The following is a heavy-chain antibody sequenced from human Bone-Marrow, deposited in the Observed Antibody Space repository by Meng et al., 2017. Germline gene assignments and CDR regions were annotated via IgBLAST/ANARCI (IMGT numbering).Heavy chain of an antibody. V-gene: IGHV1-69*01. CDR2: IIPIFGTA. Sequence: QGQPVQSGAEVKKPGSSVKVSCKASGGTFSSYAISWVRQAPGQGLEWMGGIIPIFGTANYAQKFQGRVTITADESTSTAYMELSSLRSEDTAVYYCASMTTVTVDYYFDYWGQGTLVTVPS. D-gene: IGHD4-17*01. J-gene: IGHJ4*02. CDR3: ASMTTVTVDYYFDY. CDR1: GGTFSSYA.